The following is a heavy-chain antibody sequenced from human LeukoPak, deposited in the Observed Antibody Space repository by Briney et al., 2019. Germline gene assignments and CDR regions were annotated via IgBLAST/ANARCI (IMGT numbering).Heavy chain of an antibody. CDR1: GYRFISYS. J-gene: IGHJ3*02. D-gene: IGHD4-17*01. CDR2: IYHGDSEN. CDR3: ARHVSGESAFDI. V-gene: IGHV5-51*01. Sequence: GESLEISCKGSGYRFISYSIGWVRQLPAKGLEWVGIIYHGDSENRYSPSFQGQVPISADKSISTAYLQWSSLKASDTAMYYGARHVSGESAFDIWGQGTMVTVSS.